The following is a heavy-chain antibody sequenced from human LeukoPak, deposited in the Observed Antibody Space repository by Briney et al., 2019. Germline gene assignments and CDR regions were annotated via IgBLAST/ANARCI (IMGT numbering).Heavy chain of an antibody. J-gene: IGHJ4*02. CDR1: GGSFSGYY. CDR3: ARGSTDY. CDR2: INHSGST. Sequence: SETLSLTCAVYGGSFSGYYWSWTRQPPGKGLEWIGEINHSGSTNYNPSLKSRVTISVDTSKNQFSLKLSSVTAADTAVYYCARGSTDYWGQGTLVTVSS. V-gene: IGHV4-34*01.